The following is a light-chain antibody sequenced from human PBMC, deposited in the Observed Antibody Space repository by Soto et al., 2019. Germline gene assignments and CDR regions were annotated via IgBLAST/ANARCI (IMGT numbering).Light chain of an antibody. CDR2: DAS. CDR1: QDISNY. CDR3: QQYDNLPPYT. J-gene: IGKJ2*01. Sequence: DIQMTQSPSSLSASVGDRVTITCQASQDISNYLNWYQQKPGKAPKLLIYDASNLETGVPSRFSGSGSGTHFTFTISSLQPEAIATYYCQQYDNLPPYTFGQGTKLEIK. V-gene: IGKV1-33*01.